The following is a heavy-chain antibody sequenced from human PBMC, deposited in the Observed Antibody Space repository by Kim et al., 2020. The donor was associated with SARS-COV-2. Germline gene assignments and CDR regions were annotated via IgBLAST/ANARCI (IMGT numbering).Heavy chain of an antibody. V-gene: IGHV3-23*01. CDR3: AKERVVPPIRDAFDI. J-gene: IGHJ3*02. CDR2: IAGSGGST. Sequence: GGSLRLSCTASGFTFNTYSMSWVRQAPGKGLEWVSNIAGSGGSTYFADSVMGRFTISRDNSMNTLYLQMNSLRAEDTAVYYCAKERVVPPIRDAFDIWG. CDR1: GFTFNTYS. D-gene: IGHD2-15*01.